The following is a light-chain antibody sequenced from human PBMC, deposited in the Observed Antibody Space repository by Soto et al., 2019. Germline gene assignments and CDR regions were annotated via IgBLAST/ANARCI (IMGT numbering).Light chain of an antibody. Sequence: DIQMTQSPSSLSASVGDRVTITCRASQNIGNYLHWYQQQPGKAPKLLIYSVSNLQTGVPSRFSGRGSGTDFTLTISNLQPEDFATYYCQQSYSTLSITFGQGTRLEIK. CDR1: QNIGNY. V-gene: IGKV1-39*01. CDR3: QQSYSTLSIT. J-gene: IGKJ5*01. CDR2: SVS.